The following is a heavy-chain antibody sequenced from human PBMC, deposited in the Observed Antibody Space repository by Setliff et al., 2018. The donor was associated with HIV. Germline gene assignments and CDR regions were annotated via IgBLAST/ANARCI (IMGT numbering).Heavy chain of an antibody. Sequence: HPGGSLRLSCAASGFTFSTYGMHWVRQAPGKGLEWVAFIRYDGSNKYYADSVKGRFTISRDNSKNTLHLQMNSLRAEDTALYYCAKDMEYDTSVYYHWYFDLWGRGALVTVSS. CDR2: IRYDGSNK. D-gene: IGHD3-22*01. J-gene: IGHJ2*01. CDR3: AKDMEYDTSVYYHWYFDL. CDR1: GFTFSTYG. V-gene: IGHV3-30*02.